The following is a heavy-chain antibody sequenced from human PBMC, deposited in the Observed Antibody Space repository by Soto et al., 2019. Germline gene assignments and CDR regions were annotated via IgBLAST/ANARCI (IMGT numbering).Heavy chain of an antibody. J-gene: IGHJ5*02. CDR3: ATHTSGSRNGPHT. D-gene: IGHD1-26*01. V-gene: IGHV4-39*01. Sequence: QLQLQESGPGLVKPSETLSLTCTVSGGSIKSTGANWGWVRQPPGKGLEWIGSVYYTGTTYYNPSLQSRVTISIDTSKNQYSLSVNSVAAADTAVYYCATHTSGSRNGPHTWGQGTLVTVSS. CDR1: GGSIKSTGAN. CDR2: VYYTGTT.